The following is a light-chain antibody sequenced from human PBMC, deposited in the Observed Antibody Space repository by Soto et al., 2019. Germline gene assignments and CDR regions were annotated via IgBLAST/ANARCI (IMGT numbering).Light chain of an antibody. CDR3: QHRRG. J-gene: IGKJ5*01. CDR1: QSVSTY. CDR2: DAS. Sequence: EIVLTQSPATLSLSPGERATLSCRVSQSVSTYLAWYQQKPGQAPRLLIYDASNRATGIPARFSGSGSGTDFTLTISSLELEDFAIYYCQHRRGFGQGTRLDIK. V-gene: IGKV3-11*01.